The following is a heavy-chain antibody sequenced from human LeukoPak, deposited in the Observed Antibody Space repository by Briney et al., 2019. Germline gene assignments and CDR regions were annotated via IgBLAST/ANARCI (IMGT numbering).Heavy chain of an antibody. CDR1: GFTFSSSW. J-gene: IGHJ1*01. CDR3: ARAPSEIGGYYPEYFRH. Sequence: GGSLRLSCAAPGFTFSSSWMHSVRHAPGKGLVWVSRIKSDGSTNYADSVKGRFTISRDNAKNTVSLQMNSLRAEDTGVYYCARAPSEIGGYYPEYFRHWGQGTLVTVSS. D-gene: IGHD3-22*01. CDR2: IKSDGST. V-gene: IGHV3-74*01.